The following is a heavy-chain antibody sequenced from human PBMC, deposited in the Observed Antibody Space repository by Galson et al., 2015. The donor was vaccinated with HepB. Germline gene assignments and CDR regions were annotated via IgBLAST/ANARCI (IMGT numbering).Heavy chain of an antibody. J-gene: IGHJ4*02. CDR1: GFTFSSYG. D-gene: IGHD3-3*01. V-gene: IGHV3-30*18. CDR3: AKPRFLEWLSSFDY. Sequence: SLRLSCAASGFTFSSYGMHWVRQAPGKGLEWVAVISYDGSNKYYADSVKGRFTISRDNSKNTLYLQMNSLRAEDTAVYYCAKPRFLEWLSSFDYWGQGTLVTVSS. CDR2: ISYDGSNK.